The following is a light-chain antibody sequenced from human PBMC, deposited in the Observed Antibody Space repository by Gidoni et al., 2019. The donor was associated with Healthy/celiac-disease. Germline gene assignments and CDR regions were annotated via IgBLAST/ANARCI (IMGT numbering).Light chain of an antibody. J-gene: IGKJ4*01. CDR2: WAS. Sequence: DIVMTQSPDSLAVSLGERATINCKSSQSVLYSSNNKNYLAWYQQKPGQPPKLLIYWASTRESGVPDRFSGSGSGTDFTLTISSLQAEDVAVYYCQQYYSTPPLTFXGXTKLEIK. CDR3: QQYYSTPPLT. V-gene: IGKV4-1*01. CDR1: QSVLYSSNNKNY.